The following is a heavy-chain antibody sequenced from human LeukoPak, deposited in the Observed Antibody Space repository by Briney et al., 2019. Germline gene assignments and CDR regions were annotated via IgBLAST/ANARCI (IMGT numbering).Heavy chain of an antibody. V-gene: IGHV1-2*07. CDR1: GYSFIGYY. J-gene: IGHJ3*02. D-gene: IGHD2-15*01. CDR3: ATTACSNHAFDI. CDR2: SNPNSGGT. Sequence: GASVMVSCKARGYSFIGYYIHCVRQAPGQGLEWMGWSNPNSGGTNYERKFQGRLTMTSDPSISTPHLELSNLRSDDTAVYYCATTACSNHAFDIWGQATMVTVSS.